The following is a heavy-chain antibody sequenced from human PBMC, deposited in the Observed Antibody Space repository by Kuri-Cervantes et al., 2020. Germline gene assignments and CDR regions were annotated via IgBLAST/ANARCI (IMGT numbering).Heavy chain of an antibody. D-gene: IGHD6-19*01. CDR2: IRSKPYGGTT. V-gene: IGHV3-49*03. J-gene: IGHJ4*02. CDR1: GFTFGDYG. CDR3: AKDVHSSGWYFDY. Sequence: GGSLRLSCTASGFTFGDYGMTWFRQAPGKGLEWVCFIRSKPYGGTTEYAASVKGRFTISRDNSKNTLYLQMNSLRAEDTAVYYCAKDVHSSGWYFDYWGQGTLVTVSS.